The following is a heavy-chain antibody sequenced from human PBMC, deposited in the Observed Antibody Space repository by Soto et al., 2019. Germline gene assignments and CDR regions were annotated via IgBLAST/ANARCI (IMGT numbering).Heavy chain of an antibody. D-gene: IGHD6-13*01. CDR3: VHRATLGGSWDTGYLDY. J-gene: IGHJ4*02. CDR1: GFSLRNSGVG. Sequence: QITLKESGPTLVKPTQTLTLTCTFSGFSLRNSGVGVGWIRQPPGKALEWLAFIYWDDDKRYSPSLRSRLTITKDTFVTQVVLTMTDIDPVDTATYYCVHRATLGGSWDTGYLDYWGQGTLVTVSS. V-gene: IGHV2-5*02. CDR2: IYWDDDK.